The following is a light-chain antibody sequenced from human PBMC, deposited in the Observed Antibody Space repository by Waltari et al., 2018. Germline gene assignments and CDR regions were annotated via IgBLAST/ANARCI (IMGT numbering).Light chain of an antibody. CDR3: QQYKNSPIT. CDR2: GAS. V-gene: IGKV3-15*01. Sequence: EIVMTQSPATRAVAAGERATLSCRAGQSVSSNLAWYQQKPGQAPRLLIYGASTRATDIPARSSGSGSGTEFTLIIRSMRSEDFAVYSCQQYKNSPITFDGGTRVEI. CDR1: QSVSSN. J-gene: IGKJ4*01.